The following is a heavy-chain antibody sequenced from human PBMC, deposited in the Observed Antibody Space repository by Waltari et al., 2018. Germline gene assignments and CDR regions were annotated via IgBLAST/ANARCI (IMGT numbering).Heavy chain of an antibody. V-gene: IGHV3-33*01. CDR1: GFSFSTYG. CDR2: IWFDGSKK. CDR3: ARVIRGSSDAFDI. D-gene: IGHD6-6*01. Sequence: QVQLVESGGEVVQPGRSLRLSCAASGFSFSTYGMHWVRQALGKGLEWVALIWFDGSKKYYADSVKGRFTISRDNSKNTLYLQMSSLRVEDTALHYCARVIRGSSDAFDIWGQGTVVTVSS. J-gene: IGHJ3*02.